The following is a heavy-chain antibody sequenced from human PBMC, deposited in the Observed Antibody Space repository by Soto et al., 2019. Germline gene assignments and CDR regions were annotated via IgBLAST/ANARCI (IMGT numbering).Heavy chain of an antibody. J-gene: IGHJ6*02. CDR3: ARGDSTDCSNGVCSFFYNHDMDV. CDR1: GYSFTDCH. Sequence: ASVKVSCKASGYSFTDCHIHGVRQAPGQGLEWLGRINPKSGGTSTAQKFQGWVTMTKDTSISKASMELTRLTSDDTAIYYCARGDSTDCSNGVCSFFYNHDMDVWGQGTTVTVSS. D-gene: IGHD2-8*01. V-gene: IGHV1-2*04. CDR2: INPKSGGT.